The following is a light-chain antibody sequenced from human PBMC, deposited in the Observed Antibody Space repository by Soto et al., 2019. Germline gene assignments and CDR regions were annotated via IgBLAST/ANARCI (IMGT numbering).Light chain of an antibody. CDR1: QSLLHSNGYNY. CDR3: MQALQTPWT. J-gene: IGKJ1*01. Sequence: DIVMTQSPLSLPVTPGEPASISCRSSQSLLHSNGYNYLDWYLQKPGQSPQLLIYLGSNRASGVPDRFSGSGLGTDFTLKISRVEAEDVGVYYCMQALQTPWTCGQGTKVEIK. CDR2: LGS. V-gene: IGKV2-28*01.